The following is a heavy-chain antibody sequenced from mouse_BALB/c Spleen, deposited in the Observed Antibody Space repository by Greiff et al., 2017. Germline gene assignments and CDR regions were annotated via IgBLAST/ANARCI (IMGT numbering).Heavy chain of an antibody. CDR2: ISDGGSYT. V-gene: IGHV5-4*02. CDR1: GFTFSDYY. J-gene: IGHJ4*01. D-gene: IGHD2-1*01. CDR3: AREYGNYAMDY. Sequence: EVQLVESGGGLVKPGGSLKLSCAASGFTFSDYYMYWVRQTPEKRLEWVATISDGGSYTYYPDSVKGRFTISRDNAKNNLYLQMSSLKSEDTAMYYCAREYGNYAMDYWGQGTSVTVSS.